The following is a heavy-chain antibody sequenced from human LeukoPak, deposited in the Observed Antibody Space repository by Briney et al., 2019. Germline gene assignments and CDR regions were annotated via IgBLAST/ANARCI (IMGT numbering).Heavy chain of an antibody. Sequence: GASVKVSCKASGGTFSSYAISWVRQAPGQGLEWMGGIIPIFGTANYAQKFRGRVTITADESTSTAYMELSSLRSEDTAVYYCARPRGGSGSYLFWFDPWGQGTLLTVSS. CDR3: ARPRGGSGSYLFWFDP. J-gene: IGHJ5*02. D-gene: IGHD3-10*01. CDR2: IIPIFGTA. V-gene: IGHV1-69*13. CDR1: GGTFSSYA.